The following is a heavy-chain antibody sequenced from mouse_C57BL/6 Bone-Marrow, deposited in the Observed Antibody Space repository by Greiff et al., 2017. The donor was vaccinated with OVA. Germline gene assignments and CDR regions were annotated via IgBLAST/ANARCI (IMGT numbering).Heavy chain of an antibody. CDR2: ISAGGSDT. Sequence: EVQGVESGAGLVKPGGSLKLSCAASGFTFSSYAMSWVRQTPEKSLEWVATISAGGSDTSYPDNVKGRSTLSIDNAKNNLYLQMRQLKSEDTAMYYCARDGRGNLDYWGQGTTLTVSS. CDR3: ARDGRGNLDY. D-gene: IGHD1-1*01. CDR1: GFTFSSYA. V-gene: IGHV5-4*01. J-gene: IGHJ2*01.